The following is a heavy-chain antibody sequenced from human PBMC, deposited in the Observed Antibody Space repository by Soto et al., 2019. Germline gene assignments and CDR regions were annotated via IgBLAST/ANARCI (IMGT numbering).Heavy chain of an antibody. J-gene: IGHJ4*02. V-gene: IGHV3-23*01. CDR3: AKDRATLTTALFDF. CDR1: GFTFSTYA. Sequence: GGSLRLSCAASGFTFSTYAMSWVRQAPGKGLEWVSSISGSGVNTYYTDSVKGRFTISRDTSKKTLFLQMNSLRAEDTAVYYCAKDRATLTTALFDFWGQGTLVTVSS. CDR2: ISGSGVNT. D-gene: IGHD4-4*01.